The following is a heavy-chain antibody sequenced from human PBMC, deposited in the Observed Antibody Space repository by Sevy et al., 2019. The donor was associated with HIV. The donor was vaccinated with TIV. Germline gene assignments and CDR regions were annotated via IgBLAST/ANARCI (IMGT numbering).Heavy chain of an antibody. CDR1: GVTTEDYG. Sequence: GGSLRLSCAGSGVTTEDYGMNWVRQVPGKGLEWVSGIYWNGGSTAYADSVKGRFTISSDNAKRSLYLQMNSLRVDDTALSYCVSGFSATYSACFDYWGQGALVTVSS. J-gene: IGHJ4*02. D-gene: IGHD1-26*01. CDR3: VSGFSATYSACFDY. V-gene: IGHV3-20*04. CDR2: IYWNGGST.